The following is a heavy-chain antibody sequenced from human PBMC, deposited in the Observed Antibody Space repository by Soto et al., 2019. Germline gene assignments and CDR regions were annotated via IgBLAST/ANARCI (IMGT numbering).Heavy chain of an antibody. D-gene: IGHD6-19*01. J-gene: IGHJ5*02. CDR3: ARHIRAVAEGNWFDP. V-gene: IGHV4-39*01. CDR1: GDSISSRNYY. Sequence: PSETLSLTCTVSGDSISSRNYYWGWIRQPPGKELEWIGDIYHSGSTYYNPSLKSRVAMSVDTSKNQFSLRVSSVTAADTAVYYCARHIRAVAEGNWFDPWGQGTLVTVSS. CDR2: IYHSGST.